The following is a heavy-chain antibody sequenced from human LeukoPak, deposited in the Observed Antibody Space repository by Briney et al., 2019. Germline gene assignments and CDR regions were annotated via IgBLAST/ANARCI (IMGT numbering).Heavy chain of an antibody. D-gene: IGHD5-18*01. Sequence: SETLSLTCTVSGGSISSYYWSWIRQPPGKGLEWIGYIYYSGSTNYNSSLKSRVTISVDTSKNQFSLKLSSVTAADTAVYYCARLRGYSYGYFDYWGQGTLVTVSS. CDR1: GGSISSYY. CDR2: IYYSGST. CDR3: ARLRGYSYGYFDY. V-gene: IGHV4-59*01. J-gene: IGHJ4*02.